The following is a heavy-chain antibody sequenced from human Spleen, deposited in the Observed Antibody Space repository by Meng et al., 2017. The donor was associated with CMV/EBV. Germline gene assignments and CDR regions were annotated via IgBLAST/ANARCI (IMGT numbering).Heavy chain of an antibody. J-gene: IGHJ5*02. CDR2: IRYDGSNK. D-gene: IGHD6-19*01. CDR1: GFTFSSYG. Sequence: GESLKISYAASGFTFSSYGMHWVRQASGKGLEWVAFIRYDGSNKYYADSVKGRFTISRDNSKNTLYLQMNSLRAEDTAVYYCAKDGRYSSGWYRWFDPWGQGTLVTVSS. CDR3: AKDGRYSSGWYRWFDP. V-gene: IGHV3-30*02.